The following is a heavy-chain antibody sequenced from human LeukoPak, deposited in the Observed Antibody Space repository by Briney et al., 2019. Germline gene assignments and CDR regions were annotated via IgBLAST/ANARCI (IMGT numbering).Heavy chain of an antibody. D-gene: IGHD3-22*01. CDR1: GYTFTSYD. V-gene: IGHV1-8*01. Sequence: GASVKVSCKASGYTFTSYDINWVRQATGQGLEWMGWMNPNSGNTGCAQKFQGRVTMTRNTSISTAYMELSSLRPEDTAVYYCARGPLPDPDYYDSSGYPFDYWGQGTLVTVSS. CDR3: ARGPLPDPDYYDSSGYPFDY. CDR2: MNPNSGNT. J-gene: IGHJ4*02.